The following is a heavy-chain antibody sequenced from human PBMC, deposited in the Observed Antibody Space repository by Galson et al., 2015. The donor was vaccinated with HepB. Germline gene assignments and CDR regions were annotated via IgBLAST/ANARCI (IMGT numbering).Heavy chain of an antibody. CDR3: ARLGHEGYHYYGMDV. V-gene: IGHV5-51*01. Sequence: QSGAEVKKPGESLKISCKASGYSFRNYWIGWVRQKPGKGLQCMGIIYPGDSETRYSPSFQGQVTISADKSINTAYLQWRSLKASDTAMYYCARLGHEGYHYYGMDVWGKGSTVTVSS. CDR1: GYSFRNYW. J-gene: IGHJ6*04. CDR2: IYPGDSET. D-gene: IGHD2-2*01.